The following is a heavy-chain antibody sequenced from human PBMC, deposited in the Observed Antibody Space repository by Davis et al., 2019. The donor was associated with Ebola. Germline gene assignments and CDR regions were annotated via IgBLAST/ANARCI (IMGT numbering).Heavy chain of an antibody. CDR1: GFTFSSYW. CDR2: IKQDGSEK. V-gene: IGHV3-7*01. D-gene: IGHD1-1*01. J-gene: IGHJ6*02. CDR3: ARRTAGITLSFYAMDV. Sequence: GGSLRLSCAASGFTFSSYWMSWVRQAPGQGLEWVANIKQDGSEKYYVDSVKGRFTISRDNAKDSLFLQMDSLRAEDTAVYYCARRTAGITLSFYAMDVWGQGTTVTVSS.